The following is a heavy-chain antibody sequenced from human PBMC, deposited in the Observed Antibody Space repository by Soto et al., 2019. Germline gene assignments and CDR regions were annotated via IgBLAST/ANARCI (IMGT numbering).Heavy chain of an antibody. Sequence: ASVKVSCKASGYTFTSYGISWVRQAPGQGLEWMGWISAYNGNTNYAQKLQGRVTMTTDTSTSTAYMELRSLRSDDTAMYYCARDTDTTSHYGSFDPWGQGTPVTVSS. J-gene: IGHJ5*02. D-gene: IGHD3-9*01. CDR1: GYTFTSYG. V-gene: IGHV1-18*01. CDR3: ARDTDTTSHYGSFDP. CDR2: ISAYNGNT.